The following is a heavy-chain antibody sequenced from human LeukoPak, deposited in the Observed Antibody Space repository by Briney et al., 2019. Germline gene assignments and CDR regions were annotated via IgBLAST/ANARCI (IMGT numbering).Heavy chain of an antibody. CDR2: INPSGGST. CDR3: ARRAAAGTNDY. Sequence: GESLKISCKASGYTFTSYYMHWVRQAPGPGLEWMGIINPSGGSTSYAQKFPGRVTMTRDRSTSTVYMALTSLSSEDADVYYCARRAAAGTNDYGGQGTLVTVSS. J-gene: IGHJ4*02. V-gene: IGHV1-46*01. D-gene: IGHD6-13*01. CDR1: GYTFTSYY.